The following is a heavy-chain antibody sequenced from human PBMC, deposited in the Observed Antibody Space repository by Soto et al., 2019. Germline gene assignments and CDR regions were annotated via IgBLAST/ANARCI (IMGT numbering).Heavy chain of an antibody. CDR3: ARGLQPDFDY. CDR1: GGSFSGYY. D-gene: IGHD4-4*01. V-gene: IGHV4-34*01. Sequence: SETLSLTCAVYGGSFSGYYWSWIRQPPGKGLEWFGEFNHSGSTNYNPSLNSRVTISVDTSKNHFSLKLSFVTAADTAVYYCARGLQPDFDYWGQGTLVTVSS. CDR2: FNHSGST. J-gene: IGHJ4*02.